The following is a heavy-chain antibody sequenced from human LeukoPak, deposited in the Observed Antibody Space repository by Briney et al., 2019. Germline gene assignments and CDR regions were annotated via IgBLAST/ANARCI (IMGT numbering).Heavy chain of an antibody. Sequence: SETLSLTCAVYGGSFSGYYWSWIRQPPGKGLEWIGEINHSGSTNYNPSLKSRVTISVDTSKNQFSLKLSSVTAADTAVYYCARQTGSSGWLRIFFDYWGQGTLVTVSS. CDR2: INHSGST. CDR1: GGSFSGYY. D-gene: IGHD6-19*01. V-gene: IGHV4-34*01. CDR3: ARQTGSSGWLRIFFDY. J-gene: IGHJ4*02.